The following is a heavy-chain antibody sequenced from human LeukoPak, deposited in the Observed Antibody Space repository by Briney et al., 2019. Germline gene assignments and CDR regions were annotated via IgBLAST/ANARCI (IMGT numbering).Heavy chain of an antibody. V-gene: IGHV1-18*01. CDR2: INTQNGNT. J-gene: IGHJ4*02. D-gene: IGHD2-8*01. Sequence: ASVKVSCKASGYTFSTYVITWVRQAPGQGPEWLGRINTQNGNTNIAQRFQGRVTMTTDSSTNTAYMELRSLKSDDTAVYYCARACTTFITQWCFSDYWGQGTLVTVSS. CDR3: ARACTTFITQWCFSDY. CDR1: GYTFSTYV.